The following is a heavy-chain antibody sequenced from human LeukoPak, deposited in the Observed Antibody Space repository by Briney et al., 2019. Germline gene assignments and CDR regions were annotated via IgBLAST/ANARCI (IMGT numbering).Heavy chain of an antibody. D-gene: IGHD3-22*01. Sequence: ATVKVSCKASGYTFTGYYIHWVRQAPGQGLEWMGWINPNSGGTNYAQKFQGRVTMTRDTSISTVYMELSRLRSDETAVYYCARLTRFYDSRGYYDTFDIWGEGTMVTVST. CDR2: INPNSGGT. CDR3: ARLTRFYDSRGYYDTFDI. J-gene: IGHJ3*02. CDR1: GYTFTGYY. V-gene: IGHV1-2*02.